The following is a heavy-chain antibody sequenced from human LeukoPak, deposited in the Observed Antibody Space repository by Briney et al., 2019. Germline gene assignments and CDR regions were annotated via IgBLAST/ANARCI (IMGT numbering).Heavy chain of an antibody. V-gene: IGHV6-1*01. Sequence: SQTLSLTCAISGDSVSSNSAASNWIRQSPSRGLEWLGRTYYRSKWYNDYAVSVKSRITINPDTSKNQFSLQLNSVTPEDTAVYYCARVEYSSSWSLGVVDYWGQGTLVTVSS. D-gene: IGHD6-13*01. J-gene: IGHJ4*02. CDR3: ARVEYSSSWSLGVVDY. CDR2: TYYRSKWYN. CDR1: GDSVSSNSAA.